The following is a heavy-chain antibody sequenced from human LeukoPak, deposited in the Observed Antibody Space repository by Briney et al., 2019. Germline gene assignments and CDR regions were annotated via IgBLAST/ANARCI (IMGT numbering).Heavy chain of an antibody. CDR1: GFIFSDCY. V-gene: IGHV3-11*01. Sequence: GGSLRLSCAASGFIFSDCYMTWIRQTPGKGLEWLSYISDSGSTINYADSVKGRLTISRDNAKKSLFLQMNSLRAEDTAVYYCAIYYDSSGSIDHWGQGTLVTVSS. CDR3: AIYYDSSGSIDH. CDR2: ISDSGSTI. J-gene: IGHJ4*02. D-gene: IGHD3-22*01.